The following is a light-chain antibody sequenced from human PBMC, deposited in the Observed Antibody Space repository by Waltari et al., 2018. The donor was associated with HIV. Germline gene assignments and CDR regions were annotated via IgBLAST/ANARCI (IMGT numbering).Light chain of an antibody. CDR2: GDS. Sequence: QSVLAQPPSASGTPGQRVTISCSGSRSNIGSNPVNWSQHFPGPAPKLLIYGDSLRPSGVPARFSGSKFGTSASLVITGLQSGDEADYYCSTWDDRLNGPVVFGGGTRLTVL. J-gene: IGLJ2*01. V-gene: IGLV1-44*01. CDR1: RSNIGSNP. CDR3: STWDDRLNGPVV.